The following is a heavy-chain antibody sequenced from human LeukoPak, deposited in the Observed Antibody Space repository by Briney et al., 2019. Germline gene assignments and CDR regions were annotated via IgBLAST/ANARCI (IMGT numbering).Heavy chain of an antibody. V-gene: IGHV4-34*08. J-gene: IGHJ3*02. D-gene: IGHD3-3*01. CDR3: ALGGYYYHDAFDI. CDR1: GFIFSTYS. Sequence: PGGSLRLSCAASGFIFSTYSMNWVRQAPGKGLEWIGEINHSGSTNYNPSLKSRVTISVDTSKNQFSLKLSSVTAADTAVYYCALGGYYYHDAFDIWGQGTMVTVSS. CDR2: INHSGST.